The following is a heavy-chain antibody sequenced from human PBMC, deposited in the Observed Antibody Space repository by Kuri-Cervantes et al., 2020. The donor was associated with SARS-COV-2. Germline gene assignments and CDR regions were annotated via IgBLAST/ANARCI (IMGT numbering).Heavy chain of an antibody. J-gene: IGHJ4*02. V-gene: IGHV3-7*01. CDR1: GFTFSSYW. CDR3: ARKRNNYDFWSGPIYYFDY. CDR2: IMQDGSEK. Sequence: GESLKISCAASGFTFSSYWMSWVRQAPGKGLEWVANIMQDGSEKYYVDSVKGRFTISRDNAKNSLYLQMNSLRAEDTAVYYCARKRNNYDFWSGPIYYFDYWGQGTLVTVSS. D-gene: IGHD3-3*01.